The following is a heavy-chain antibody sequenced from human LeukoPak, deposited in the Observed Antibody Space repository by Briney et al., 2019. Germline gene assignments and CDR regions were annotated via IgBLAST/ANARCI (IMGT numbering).Heavy chain of an antibody. Sequence: GGSLRLSCAASGFTFDDYAMHWVRQAPGKGLEWVSGISWNSGSIGYADSVKGRFTISRDNAKNSLYLQMNSLRAEDTALYYCARDYYDSSGYFAAFDIWGQGTMVTVSS. V-gene: IGHV3-9*01. D-gene: IGHD3-22*01. J-gene: IGHJ3*02. CDR2: ISWNSGSI. CDR1: GFTFDDYA. CDR3: ARDYYDSSGYFAAFDI.